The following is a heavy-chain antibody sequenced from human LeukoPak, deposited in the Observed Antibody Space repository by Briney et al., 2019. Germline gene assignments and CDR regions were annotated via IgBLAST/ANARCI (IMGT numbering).Heavy chain of an antibody. CDR2: ISSSSTYI. D-gene: IGHD4-23*01. CDR1: GFTFSSYS. Sequence: GGSLRLSCASSGFTFSSYSMNWVRQAPGKGLEWVSSISSSSTYIYYADSVQGRFTNSRDNAKNSLYLQMNSLRAEDTAVYYCAGGGTTVVRFDYWGQGALVTVSS. V-gene: IGHV3-21*06. J-gene: IGHJ4*02. CDR3: AGGGTTVVRFDY.